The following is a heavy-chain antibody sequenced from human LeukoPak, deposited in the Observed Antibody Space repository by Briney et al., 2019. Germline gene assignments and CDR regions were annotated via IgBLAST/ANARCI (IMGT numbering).Heavy chain of an antibody. Sequence: ASVKVSCKASGGTFSSYAISWVRQAPGQGLEWMGGIIPIFGTANYAQKFQGRVTITADKSTSTAYMELSSLRSEDTAVYYCASGYYDSSGYPNDYWGQGTLVTVSS. J-gene: IGHJ4*02. CDR3: ASGYYDSSGYPNDY. V-gene: IGHV1-69*06. D-gene: IGHD3-22*01. CDR2: IIPIFGTA. CDR1: GGTFSSYA.